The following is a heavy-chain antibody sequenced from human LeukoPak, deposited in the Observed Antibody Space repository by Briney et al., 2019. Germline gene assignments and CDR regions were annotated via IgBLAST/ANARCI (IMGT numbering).Heavy chain of an antibody. CDR3: ASGWDTAMVSVALDY. CDR2: IYYSGST. CDR1: GGSISSGSYY. D-gene: IGHD5-18*01. Sequence: PSETLSLTCTVSGGSISSGSYYWGWIRQPPGKGLEWIGSIYYSGSTYYNPSLKSRVTISVDTSRNQFSLKLSSVTAADTAVYYCASGWDTAMVSVALDYWGQGTLVTVSS. J-gene: IGHJ4*02. V-gene: IGHV4-39*07.